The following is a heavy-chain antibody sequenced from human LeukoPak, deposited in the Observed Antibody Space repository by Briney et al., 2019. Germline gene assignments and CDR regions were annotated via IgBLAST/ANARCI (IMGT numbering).Heavy chain of an antibody. CDR1: GGSISSYY. J-gene: IGHJ4*02. CDR2: IYYSGST. CDR3: ARVGGTYYGVGASIDY. V-gene: IGHV4-59*01. D-gene: IGHD2-15*01. Sequence: PSETLSLTCTVAGGSISSYYWSWIRQPPGKGLEWIGYIYYSGSTNYNPSLKSRVTISVDTSKNQFSLKLSSVTAADTAVYYCARVGGTYYGVGASIDYWGQGTLVTVSS.